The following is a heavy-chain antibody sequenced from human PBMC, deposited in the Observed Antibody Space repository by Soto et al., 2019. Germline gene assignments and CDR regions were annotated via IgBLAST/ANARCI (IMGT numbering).Heavy chain of an antibody. CDR2: IYTSGAT. J-gene: IGHJ6*02. CDR1: AFSVTTNY. CDR3: ARDRGSDYGMDV. Sequence: EVQLVESGGGLIQPGGSLRLSCSASAFSVTTNYMSWVRQAPGMGLEWVSLIYTSGATEYPDSVKGRFTISRDSSKNTLYLQMSSLRVEDTAVYYCARDRGSDYGMDVWGQGTTVTVSS. V-gene: IGHV3-53*01. D-gene: IGHD3-10*01.